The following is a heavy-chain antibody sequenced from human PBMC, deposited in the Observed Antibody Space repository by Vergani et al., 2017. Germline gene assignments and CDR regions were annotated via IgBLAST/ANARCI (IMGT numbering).Heavy chain of an antibody. V-gene: IGHV1-3*01. CDR3: ARDVSTAMVHLGFDT. D-gene: IGHD5-18*01. CDR1: GYTFTSYA. CDR2: INAGNGNT. Sequence: QVQLVQSGAEVKKPGASVKVSCKASGYTFTSYAMHWVRQAPGQRLEWMGWINAGNGNTKYSQKFQGRVTITRDTSASTAYMELSSLRSEDTAVYYCARDVSTAMVHLGFDTWGQGTLVTVSS. J-gene: IGHJ5*02.